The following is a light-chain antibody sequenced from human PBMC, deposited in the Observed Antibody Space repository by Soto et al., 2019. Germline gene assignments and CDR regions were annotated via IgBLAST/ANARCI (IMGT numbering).Light chain of an antibody. CDR2: DVS. J-gene: IGLJ1*01. V-gene: IGLV2-14*03. CDR3: FSYTTSSTDV. Sequence: QSALTQPASVSGSPGQSITISCTGTSSDVGAYNYVSWYQQLPGKAPQLMIYDVSNRPSGVSNRFSGSKSGNTASLTISGLQAEDETDYYCFSYTTSSTDVFGTGTKLTVL. CDR1: SSDVGAYNY.